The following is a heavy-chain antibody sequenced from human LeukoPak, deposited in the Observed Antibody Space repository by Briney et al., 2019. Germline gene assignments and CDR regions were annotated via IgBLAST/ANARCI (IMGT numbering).Heavy chain of an antibody. CDR1: GFTLSSYW. Sequence: GGSLRLSCAASGFTLSSYWMHWVRQAPGKGLVWVSRIKSDGRTNYADSVKGRFTISRDNAKNTVSLQMNSLRAEDTGVYYCARAPSEIGGYYPEYFRHWGQGALVIVSS. V-gene: IGHV3-74*01. CDR2: IKSDGRT. CDR3: ARAPSEIGGYYPEYFRH. D-gene: IGHD3-22*01. J-gene: IGHJ1*01.